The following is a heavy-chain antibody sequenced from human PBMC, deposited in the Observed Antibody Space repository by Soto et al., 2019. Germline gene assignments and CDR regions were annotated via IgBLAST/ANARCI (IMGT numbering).Heavy chain of an antibody. CDR2: IIPILGIA. CDR1: GGTFSSYT. Sequence: SVKVSCKASGGTFSSYTISWVRQAPGQGLEWMGRIIPILGIANYAQKFQGRVTITADKSTSTAYMELSSLRSEDTAVYYCAIDIVVVPAAKKFVNYWGQGTLVTVSS. V-gene: IGHV1-69*02. D-gene: IGHD2-2*01. J-gene: IGHJ4*02. CDR3: AIDIVVVPAAKKFVNY.